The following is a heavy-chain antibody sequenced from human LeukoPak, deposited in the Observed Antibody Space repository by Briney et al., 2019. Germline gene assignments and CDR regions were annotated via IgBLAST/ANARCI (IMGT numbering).Heavy chain of an antibody. Sequence: GGSLRLSCAASGFTFSSYGMHWVRQAPGKGLEWVAFIRYDGSNKYYADSVKGRFTISRDNSKNTLYLQMNSLRAEDTAVYYWAKEGKKRLNPGNLDYWGQGTLVTVSS. V-gene: IGHV3-30*02. CDR2: IRYDGSNK. CDR1: GFTFSSYG. D-gene: IGHD4-23*01. J-gene: IGHJ4*02. CDR3: AKEGKKRLNPGNLDY.